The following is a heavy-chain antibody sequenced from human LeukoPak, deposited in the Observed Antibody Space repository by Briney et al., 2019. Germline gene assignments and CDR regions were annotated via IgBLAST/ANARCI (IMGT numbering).Heavy chain of an antibody. D-gene: IGHD3-10*01. Sequence: GGSLRLSCAASGFTFSSYWMNWVRQAPGKGLEWVASIKQDGSEKYDVDSVKGRFTISRDNAKNSLYLQMNSLRAEDTAVYYCARDGDYYYGSGSYTALFDYWGQGTLVTVSS. CDR1: GFTFSSYW. CDR2: IKQDGSEK. J-gene: IGHJ4*02. CDR3: ARDGDYYYGSGSYTALFDY. V-gene: IGHV3-7*01.